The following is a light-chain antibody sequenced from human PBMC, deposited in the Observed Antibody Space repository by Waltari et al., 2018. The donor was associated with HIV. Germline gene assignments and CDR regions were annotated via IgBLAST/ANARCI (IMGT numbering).Light chain of an antibody. CDR2: GAS. CDR3: QQYSNWPLT. J-gene: IGKJ3*01. CDR1: QSVSSN. V-gene: IGKV3-15*01. Sequence: EIVMTQSPATLSVSPGERATLSCRASQSVSSNLAWYQRKSGQAPRLLIYGASTRATGIPARFSGSGSVTEFTLTISSLQSEDFAVYYCQQYSNWPLTFGPGTKVDI.